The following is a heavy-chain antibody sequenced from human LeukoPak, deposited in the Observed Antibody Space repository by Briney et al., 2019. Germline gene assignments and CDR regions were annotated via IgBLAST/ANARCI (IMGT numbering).Heavy chain of an antibody. Sequence: ASVKVSCKASGYTFTGYYMHWVRQAPGQGLEWMGWINPNSGGTNYAQKFQGRVTMTRGTSISTAYMELSRLRSDDTAVYYCARGNQYYYDSSGYSPFDYWGQGTLVTVSS. CDR2: INPNSGGT. D-gene: IGHD3-22*01. J-gene: IGHJ4*02. CDR3: ARGNQYYYDSSGYSPFDY. V-gene: IGHV1-2*02. CDR1: GYTFTGYY.